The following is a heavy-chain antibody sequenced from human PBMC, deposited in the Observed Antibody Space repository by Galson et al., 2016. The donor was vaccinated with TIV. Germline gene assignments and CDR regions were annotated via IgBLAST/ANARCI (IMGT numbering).Heavy chain of an antibody. Sequence: SLRLSCAASGFTFSHVGMHWVRQAPGKGLEWLAFIRYDATKTYYAESVKGRFTISRDQSRSALYLQMNALRGVDTAMYYCAKDGRTDFLDLEYWGQGTLVTVSS. V-gene: IGHV3-30*02. CDR2: IRYDATKT. CDR1: GFTFSHVG. J-gene: IGHJ4*02. CDR3: AKDGRTDFLDLEY. D-gene: IGHD1-1*01.